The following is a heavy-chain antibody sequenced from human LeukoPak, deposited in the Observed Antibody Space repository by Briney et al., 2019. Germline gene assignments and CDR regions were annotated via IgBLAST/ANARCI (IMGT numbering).Heavy chain of an antibody. Sequence: ASVTVSCTASGYTFTGYYMHWVRQAPGQGLEWMGRINPNSGGTNYAQKFQGRVTMTRDTSISTAYMELSRLRSDDTAVYYCARDMEGSSSGFWHYGMDVWGQGTTVTVSS. CDR2: INPNSGGT. D-gene: IGHD6-6*01. CDR1: GYTFTGYY. J-gene: IGHJ6*02. CDR3: ARDMEGSSSGFWHYGMDV. V-gene: IGHV1-2*06.